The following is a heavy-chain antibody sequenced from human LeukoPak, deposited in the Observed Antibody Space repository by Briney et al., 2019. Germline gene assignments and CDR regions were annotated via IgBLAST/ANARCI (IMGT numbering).Heavy chain of an antibody. Sequence: GGSLRLSCAASGFTFSSYGMHWVRQAPGRGLEWVAVIWYDGSNKYYGDSRFTISRDNSKNTLYLQMNSLRAEDTAVYYCARDSRDGYNYPDYGMGVWGQGTTVTVSS. CDR3: ARDSRDGYNYPDYGMGV. CDR1: GFTFSSYG. V-gene: IGHV3-33*01. CDR2: IWYDGSNK. J-gene: IGHJ6*02. D-gene: IGHD5-24*01.